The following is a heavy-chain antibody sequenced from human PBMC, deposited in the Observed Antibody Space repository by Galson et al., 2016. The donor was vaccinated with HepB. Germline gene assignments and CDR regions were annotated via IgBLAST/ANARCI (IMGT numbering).Heavy chain of an antibody. D-gene: IGHD2-8*02. J-gene: IGHJ4*02. Sequence: SLRLSCAASGFTFSDHYMDWVRQAPGKGLEWVGRIKNKAKSYTTEYAASVKGRFTISRDDSKNSLYLQMNSLNTEDTAVYYCARYSTGHKVFDYWGQGTLVTVSS. CDR2: IKNKAKSYTT. CDR1: GFTFSDHY. CDR3: ARYSTGHKVFDY. V-gene: IGHV3-72*01.